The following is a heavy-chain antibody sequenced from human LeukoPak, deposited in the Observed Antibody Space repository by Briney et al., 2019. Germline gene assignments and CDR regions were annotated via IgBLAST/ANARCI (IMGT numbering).Heavy chain of an antibody. J-gene: IGHJ4*02. Sequence: GGSLRLSCAASGFTFSSYAMSWVRQAPGKGLEWVSAISGSGGSTYYADSVKGRFTISRDNSKNTLYLQMNSLKAEDTAVYYCAKASYYDSSGYPDWGQGTLVTVSS. D-gene: IGHD3-22*01. CDR1: GFTFSSYA. CDR2: ISGSGGST. CDR3: AKASYYDSSGYPD. V-gene: IGHV3-23*01.